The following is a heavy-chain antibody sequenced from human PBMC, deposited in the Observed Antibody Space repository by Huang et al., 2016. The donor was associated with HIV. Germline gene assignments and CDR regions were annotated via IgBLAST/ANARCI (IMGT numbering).Heavy chain of an antibody. Sequence: EVQLVESGGGLVQPGGSLRLSCAASGFTFSDHYMDWVRQAPGKGLGWVGRSRNKVRSYTTEDAASVKGRFTISRDDSETSLYLQMNSLRTEDSAVYYCTGALASDTGMDVWGQGTTVTVSS. CDR2: SRNKVRSYTT. D-gene: IGHD6-19*01. CDR1: GFTFSDHY. V-gene: IGHV3-72*01. CDR3: TGALASDTGMDV. J-gene: IGHJ6*02.